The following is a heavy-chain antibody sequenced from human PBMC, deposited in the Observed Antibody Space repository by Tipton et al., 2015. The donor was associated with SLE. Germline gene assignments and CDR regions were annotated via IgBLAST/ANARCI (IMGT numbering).Heavy chain of an antibody. J-gene: IGHJ4*02. CDR2: LRYDGSNK. CDR1: GFTFSSYG. Sequence: SLRLSCAASGFTFSSYGMPWVRQAPGKGLEWVAFLRYDGSNKYYADSVKGRFTISRDNSKNTLYLQMNSLRAEDTAVYYCARDRDSSGWVFDYWGQGTLVNVSS. D-gene: IGHD6-19*01. CDR3: ARDRDSSGWVFDY. V-gene: IGHV3-30*02.